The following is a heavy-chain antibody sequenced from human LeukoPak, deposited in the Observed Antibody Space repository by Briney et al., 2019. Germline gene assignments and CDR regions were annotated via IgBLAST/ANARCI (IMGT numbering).Heavy chain of an antibody. V-gene: IGHV3-23*01. CDR2: ISGSGGST. J-gene: IGHJ6*03. Sequence: GGSLRLSCAASGFTFSSYAMSWVRQAPGKGLEWVSAISGSGGSTCYADSVKGRFTISRDNAKNSLFLQMNSLRAEDTALYYCARDTPMTYYYYMDVWGKGTTVTVSS. D-gene: IGHD5-18*01. CDR1: GFTFSSYA. CDR3: ARDTPMTYYYYMDV.